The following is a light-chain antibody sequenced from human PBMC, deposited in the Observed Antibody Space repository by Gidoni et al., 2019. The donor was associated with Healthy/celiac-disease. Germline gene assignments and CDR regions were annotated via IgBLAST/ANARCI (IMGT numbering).Light chain of an antibody. CDR1: QSVSSY. CDR2: DAS. J-gene: IGKJ3*01. CDR3: QQRSNWPRGGVT. Sequence: EIVLTQSPATLSLSPGERATLSCRASQSVSSYLAWYQQKPGQAPRLLIYDASNRATGIPARFSGSGSGTDFTLTISSLEPEDFAVYYCQQRSNWPRGGVTFXPXTKVDIK. V-gene: IGKV3-11*01.